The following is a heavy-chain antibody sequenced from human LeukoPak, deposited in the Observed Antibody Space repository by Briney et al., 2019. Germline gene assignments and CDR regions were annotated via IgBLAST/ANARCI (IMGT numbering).Heavy chain of an antibody. CDR3: ARDSSDIRSLIAH. CDR2: ISAYNGNT. J-gene: IGHJ1*01. V-gene: IGHV1-18*01. CDR1: GYTFTSYG. D-gene: IGHD2-15*01. Sequence: GASVKVSCKASGYTFTSYGISWVRQAPGQGLEWMGWISAYNGNTNYAQKLQGRVAMTTDTSTSTAYMELSSLRSEDTAVYYCARDSSDIRSLIAHWGQGTLVTVSS.